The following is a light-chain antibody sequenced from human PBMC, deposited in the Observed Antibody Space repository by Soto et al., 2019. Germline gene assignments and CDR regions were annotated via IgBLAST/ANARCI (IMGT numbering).Light chain of an antibody. CDR2: AAS. CDR1: QSITVY. V-gene: IGKV1-39*01. Sequence: DIQMTQSPSSLSASVGDSVTITCRASQSITVYLNWYQQKAGQAPRLLIYAASSLQSGVPSRFRGGGSRTEFTLNISSLEPEDFAMYYCQQYGHSPRTFGQGTKVEIK. J-gene: IGKJ1*01. CDR3: QQYGHSPRT.